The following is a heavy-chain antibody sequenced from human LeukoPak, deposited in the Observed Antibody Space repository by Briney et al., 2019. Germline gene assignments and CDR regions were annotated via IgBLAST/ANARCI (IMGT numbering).Heavy chain of an antibody. V-gene: IGHV1-18*01. D-gene: IGHD1-20*01. CDR2: IGTYNNNT. CDR1: GYTFTNYG. J-gene: IGHJ4*02. CDR3: ARDQYNWSPDY. Sequence: ASVKVSCKASGYTFTNYGISWVRKAPGQGLEWMGWIGTYNNNTNYAQKLQGRVTMTTDTSSSTVYMELRSLRSDDTAVYYCARDQYNWSPDYWGQGTLVIVSS.